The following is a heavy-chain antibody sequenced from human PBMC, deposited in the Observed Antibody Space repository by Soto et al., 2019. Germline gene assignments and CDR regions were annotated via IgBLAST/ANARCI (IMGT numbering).Heavy chain of an antibody. CDR1: GTSIINNNW. J-gene: IGHJ3*02. D-gene: IGHD2-21*02. Sequence: QVQLQESGPGLVKPSGTLSLTCAVSGTSIINNNWWTWVRQPPGKGLEWIGEIYHSGTTNYNSSLKSRVAFSTDKSKNQFSLNLTSVTAADTAVYYCARGDGDNAFDIWGQGTLVIVSS. CDR3: ARGDGDNAFDI. CDR2: IYHSGTT. V-gene: IGHV4-4*02.